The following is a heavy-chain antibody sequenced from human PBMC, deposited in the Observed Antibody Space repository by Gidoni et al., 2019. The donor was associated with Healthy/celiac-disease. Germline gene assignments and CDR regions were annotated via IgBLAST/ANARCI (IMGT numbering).Heavy chain of an antibody. J-gene: IGHJ4*02. V-gene: IGHV3-21*01. D-gene: IGHD3-16*02. CDR3: ARNGVYDYVWGSYRYFDY. CDR1: GFTFSSSS. Sequence: EVQLVESGGGLVKPGGSLRLSCAASGFTFSSSSMNWVRQAPGKGLEWVSSISSSSSYIYYADSVKGRFTISRDNAKNSLYLQMNSLRAEDTAVYYCARNGVYDYVWGSYRYFDYWGQGTLVTVSS. CDR2: ISSSSSYI.